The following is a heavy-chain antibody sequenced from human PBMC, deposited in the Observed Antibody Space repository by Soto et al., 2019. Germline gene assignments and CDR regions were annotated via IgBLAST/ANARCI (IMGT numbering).Heavy chain of an antibody. CDR2: ISSNSSDI. CDR3: ARGSHSGRDYDGDYYYYAMDV. V-gene: IGHV3-48*02. Sequence: EVQLVESGGGLVQPGGSLRLSCAASGFTFSTYSMNWVRQAPGKGLEWVSYISSNSSDIHSADSVKGRFTISRDNAKNSLYLPMNSLRDEDTAVYYCARGSHSGRDYDGDYYYYAMDVWGQGTTVTVSS. J-gene: IGHJ6*02. D-gene: IGHD3-10*01. CDR1: GFTFSTYS.